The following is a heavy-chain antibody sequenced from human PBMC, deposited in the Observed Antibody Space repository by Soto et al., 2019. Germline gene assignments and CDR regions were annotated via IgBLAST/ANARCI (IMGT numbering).Heavy chain of an antibody. CDR3: ARHQWELQPQYNWFDP. CDR2: IYYSGST. V-gene: IGHV4-39*01. D-gene: IGHD1-26*01. Sequence: PSETLSLTCTVSGGSISSSSYYWGWIRQPPGKGLEWIGSIYYSGSTYYNPPLKSRVTISVDTSKNQFSLKLSSVTAADTAVYYCARHQWELQPQYNWFDPWGQGTLVTVSS. CDR1: GGSISSSSYY. J-gene: IGHJ5*02.